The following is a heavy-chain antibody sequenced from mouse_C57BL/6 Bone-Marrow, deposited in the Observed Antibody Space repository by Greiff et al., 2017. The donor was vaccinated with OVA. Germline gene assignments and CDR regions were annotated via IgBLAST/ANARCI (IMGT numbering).Heavy chain of an antibody. V-gene: IGHV5-17*01. CDR1: GFTFSDYG. CDR3: ARGNWAFDY. Sequence: EVKLEESGGGLVKPGGSLKLSCAASGFTFSDYGMHWVRQAPEKGLEWVAYISSGSSTIYYADTVKGRFTISRDNAKNTLFLQLTSLRSEDTAMYYCARGNWAFDYWGQGTTLTVSS. CDR2: ISSGSSTI. D-gene: IGHD4-1*01. J-gene: IGHJ2*01.